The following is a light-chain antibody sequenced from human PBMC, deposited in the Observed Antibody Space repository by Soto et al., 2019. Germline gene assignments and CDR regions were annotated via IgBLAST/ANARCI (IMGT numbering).Light chain of an antibody. CDR1: SSNIGSNT. Sequence: QSVLTQPPSTSGTPGQMVTSSCSGSSSNIGSNTVNWYQQLPGAAPKLLIYSNDQRPSGVPDRLSCSKSGTSASLAFSGLQTEDEADYYCAAWDDSLNVVVFGGGTKLTVL. CDR3: AAWDDSLNVVV. CDR2: SND. J-gene: IGLJ2*01. V-gene: IGLV1-44*01.